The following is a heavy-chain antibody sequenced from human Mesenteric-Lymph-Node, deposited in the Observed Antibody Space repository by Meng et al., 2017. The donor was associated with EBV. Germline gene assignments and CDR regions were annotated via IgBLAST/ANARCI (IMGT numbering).Heavy chain of an antibody. CDR3: ARDKVVVVRGVENSWFDP. CDR1: AIGSANY. CDR2: MYYDGST. J-gene: IGHJ5*02. Sequence: QVQLEASGPGLVKPSETLSLTCTVSAIGSANYWSWIRQPPGKGLEWIASMYYDGSTYYNPSLESRVTISVDTSKNQFSLKLSSVTAADTAIYYCARDKVVVVRGVENSWFDPWGQGTLVTVSS. D-gene: IGHD3-10*01. V-gene: IGHV4-38-2*02.